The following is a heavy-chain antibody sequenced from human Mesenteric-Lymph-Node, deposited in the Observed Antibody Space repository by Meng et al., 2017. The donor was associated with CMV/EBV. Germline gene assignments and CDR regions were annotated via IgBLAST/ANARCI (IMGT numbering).Heavy chain of an antibody. CDR2: IWYDGSNK. V-gene: IGHV3-33*06. Sequence: GESLKISCAASGFTFSSYGMHWVRQAPGKGLEWVAVIWYDGSNKYYADSVKGRFTISRDNSKNTLYLQMNSLRAEDTAVYYCAKDPNDFYGWYFDLWGRGTLVTVSS. J-gene: IGHJ2*01. CDR3: AKDPNDFYGWYFDL. D-gene: IGHD3-3*01. CDR1: GFTFSSYG.